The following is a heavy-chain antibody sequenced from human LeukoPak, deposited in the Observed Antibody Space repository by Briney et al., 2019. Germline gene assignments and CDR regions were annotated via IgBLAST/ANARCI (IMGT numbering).Heavy chain of an antibody. J-gene: IGHJ5*02. D-gene: IGHD5-12*01. Sequence: GGSLRLSCAASGFPFSSYAMSWVRQAPGKGLAWVSAISSSGDVTKYADSAKSRFTISRDNSKNTVYLQMNSLRAEDTAVYYCAKGGVYSGYAFDPWGQGTLVTVSS. CDR3: AKGGVYSGYAFDP. V-gene: IGHV3-23*01. CDR2: ISSSGDVT. CDR1: GFPFSSYA.